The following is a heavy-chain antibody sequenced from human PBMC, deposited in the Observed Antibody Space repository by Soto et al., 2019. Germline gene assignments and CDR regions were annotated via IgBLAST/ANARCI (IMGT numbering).Heavy chain of an antibody. D-gene: IGHD4-17*01. Sequence: ASVKVSCKVSGYTLTELSMHWVRQAPGKGLEWMGGFDPEDGETIYAQKFQGRVTMTEDTSTDTAYMELSSLRPEDTAVYYCAVGMTTVTHFDYWGQGTLVTVSS. V-gene: IGHV1-24*01. J-gene: IGHJ4*02. CDR3: AVGMTTVTHFDY. CDR1: GYTLTELS. CDR2: FDPEDGET.